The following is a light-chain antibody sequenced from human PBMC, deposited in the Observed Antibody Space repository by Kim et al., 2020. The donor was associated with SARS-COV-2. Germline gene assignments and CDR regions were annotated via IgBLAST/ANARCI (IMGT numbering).Light chain of an antibody. CDR1: KLGDKF. Sequence: SYELTQPPSVSVSPGQTASITCSGDKLGDKFAPWYQQRPGQSPVLVIYQDTKRPSGIPDRFSGSNSGNTATLTISGTQAMDEADYYCQAWDSSTAVFGTGTKVTVL. CDR3: QAWDSSTAV. J-gene: IGLJ1*01. V-gene: IGLV3-1*01. CDR2: QDT.